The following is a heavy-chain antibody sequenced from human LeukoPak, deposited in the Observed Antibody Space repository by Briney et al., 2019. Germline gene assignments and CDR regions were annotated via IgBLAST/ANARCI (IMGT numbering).Heavy chain of an antibody. D-gene: IGHD3-16*01. V-gene: IGHV1-18*01. J-gene: IGHJ4*02. CDR3: ARDEWGWPSY. Sequence: ASVKVSCKASGYTFTSYGISWVRQAPGQGLEWIGWISAYNGNTNYAQKPQGRATMTTDTSKSTAYMELRSLRSDDTAVYYCARDEWGWPSYWGQGTLVTVSS. CDR2: ISAYNGNT. CDR1: GYTFTSYG.